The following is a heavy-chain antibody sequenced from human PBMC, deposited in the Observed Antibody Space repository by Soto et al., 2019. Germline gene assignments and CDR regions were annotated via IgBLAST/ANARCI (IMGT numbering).Heavy chain of an antibody. V-gene: IGHV1-18*01. Sequence: ASVKVSCKASGYSFTNYDISWVRQAPGQWLEWMGWISPYNGDTNYAQKLQCRVTMTTDTSTSTAYMELRSLRSDDTALYYCARSCSTTTCDHYLDYCGQRPLVTAAS. CDR1: GYSFTNYD. J-gene: IGHJ4*02. D-gene: IGHD2-2*01. CDR3: ARSCSTTTCDHYLDY. CDR2: ISPYNGDT.